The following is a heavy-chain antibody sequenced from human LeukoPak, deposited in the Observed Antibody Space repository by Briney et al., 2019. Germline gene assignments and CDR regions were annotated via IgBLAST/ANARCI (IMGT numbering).Heavy chain of an antibody. CDR1: GGSFSGYY. Sequence: SETLSLTCAVYGGSFSGYYWSWIRQPPGKGLEWIGEINHSGSTNYNPSLKSRVTISVDTFKNQFSLKLSSVTAADTAVYYCARAQGQWIQLPAYYYMDVWGKGTTVTISS. CDR2: INHSGST. D-gene: IGHD5-18*01. J-gene: IGHJ6*03. CDR3: ARAQGQWIQLPAYYYMDV. V-gene: IGHV4-34*01.